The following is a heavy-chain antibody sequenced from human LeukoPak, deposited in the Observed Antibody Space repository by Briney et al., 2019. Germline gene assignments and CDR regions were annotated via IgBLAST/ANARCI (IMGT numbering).Heavy chain of an antibody. J-gene: IGHJ4*02. CDR2: IKQDGSEK. V-gene: IGHV3-7*01. CDR3: ARDPSRDGYNF. Sequence: PGGSLRLSCAGTGFIFSSYWMSWVRQAPGKGLEWVANIKQDGSEKYYLDSVKGRLTISRDNAKDSLYLQMNSLRAEDTAVYYCARDPSRDGYNFWGQGTLVTVSS. CDR1: GFIFSSYW. D-gene: IGHD5-24*01.